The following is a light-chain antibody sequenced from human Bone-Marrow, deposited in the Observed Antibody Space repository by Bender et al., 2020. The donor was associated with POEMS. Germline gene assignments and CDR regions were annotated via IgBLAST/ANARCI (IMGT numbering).Light chain of an antibody. CDR2: GYN. CDR1: SSNTGSGYD. Sequence: QSVLTQPPSVSGAPGQRVTISCTGSSSNTGSGYDINWYQHLPGTAPKLLIYGYNNRPSGVPDRFSGSKSGTSASLAISGLRSEDEGDYYCATWDDSLSGRVVFGGGTKLTVL. CDR3: ATWDDSLSGRVV. V-gene: IGLV1-40*01. J-gene: IGLJ2*01.